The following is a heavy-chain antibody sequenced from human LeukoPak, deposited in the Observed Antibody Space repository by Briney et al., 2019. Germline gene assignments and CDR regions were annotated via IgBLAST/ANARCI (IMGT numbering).Heavy chain of an antibody. J-gene: IGHJ4*02. Sequence: GGTLRLSCAASGFTFSSYAMSWVRQAPGKGLEWVSAISGSGGSTYYADSVKGRFTISRDNSKNTLYLQMNSLRAEDTAVYYCAKAREGVAGTFYFDYWGQGTLVTVSS. CDR1: GFTFSSYA. V-gene: IGHV3-23*01. D-gene: IGHD6-19*01. CDR2: ISGSGGST. CDR3: AKAREGVAGTFYFDY.